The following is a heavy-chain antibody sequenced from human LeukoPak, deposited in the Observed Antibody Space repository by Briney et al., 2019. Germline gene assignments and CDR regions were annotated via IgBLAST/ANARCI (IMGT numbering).Heavy chain of an antibody. CDR3: ARLPTETTNWFES. J-gene: IGHJ5*01. Sequence: RGSLRLSCAASGFTFSSYGMHWVRQALGKGLEWVANINRDGSVKYYVDSVRGRFTIYRDNDKNSLYLQMNSLRADDTAVYYCARLPTETTNWFESWGRGTKVNASS. CDR2: INRDGSVK. D-gene: IGHD1-1*01. CDR1: GFTFSSYG. V-gene: IGHV3-7*02.